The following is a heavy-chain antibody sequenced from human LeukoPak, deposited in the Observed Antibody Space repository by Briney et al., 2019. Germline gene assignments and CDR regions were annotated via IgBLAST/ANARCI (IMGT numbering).Heavy chain of an antibody. V-gene: IGHV4-34*01. CDR2: INHNGST. CDR3: ARLGVGPSCRYFDSLWKGGFDY. D-gene: IGHD3-9*01. J-gene: IGHJ4*02. Sequence: PSETLSLTCAVYGGSFSGYYWSWIRQPPGKGMEWIGEINHNGSTNYNPSLKSRVTMSVHTSKNQFSLMLSSVTAADTAVYYCARLGVGPSCRYFDSLWKGGFDYWGQGTLVTVSS. CDR1: GGSFSGYY.